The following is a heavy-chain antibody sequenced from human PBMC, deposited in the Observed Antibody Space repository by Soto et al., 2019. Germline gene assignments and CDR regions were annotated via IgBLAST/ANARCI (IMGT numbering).Heavy chain of an antibody. CDR1: GFTFSSYA. V-gene: IGHV3-23*01. CDR3: AKDHLTIVVVNIFDY. CDR2: TSGSGGST. J-gene: IGHJ4*02. D-gene: IGHD3-22*01. Sequence: GGSLRLSCAASGFTFSSYAMSWVRQAPGKGLEWVSGTSGSGGSTYYADSVKGRFTISRDNSKNTLYLQMNSLRAEDTAVYYCAKDHLTIVVVNIFDYWGQGTLVTVSS.